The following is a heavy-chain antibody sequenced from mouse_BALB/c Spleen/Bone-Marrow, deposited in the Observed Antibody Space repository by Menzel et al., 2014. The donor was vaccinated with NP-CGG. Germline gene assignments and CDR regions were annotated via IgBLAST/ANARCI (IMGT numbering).Heavy chain of an antibody. Sequence: SGTVLARPGASVQMSCKASGYTFTSYWMHWGKQRPGQGLEWIGAIYPGNSDTNYNQNFKGKAKLTAVTSSSTAYRELSSLTDEDSAVYYCTRDYGNSWYFDVWGAGTTVTVSS. D-gene: IGHD2-1*01. CDR1: GYTFTSYW. CDR3: TRDYGNSWYFDV. CDR2: IYPGNSDT. V-gene: IGHV1-5*01. J-gene: IGHJ1*01.